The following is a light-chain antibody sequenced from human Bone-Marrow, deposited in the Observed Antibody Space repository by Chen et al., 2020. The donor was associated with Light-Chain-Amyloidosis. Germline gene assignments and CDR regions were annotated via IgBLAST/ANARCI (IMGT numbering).Light chain of an antibody. V-gene: IGLV6-57*01. CDR3: QSYQGSSQGV. CDR1: SGSIATNY. J-gene: IGLJ3*02. CDR2: EDD. Sequence: NFMLTQPHSVSESPGKTVIISCTRSSGSIATNYVQEYQQRPGSSPTTVIYEDDQRPSGVPDRFAGAIDRSSNAASLTISGLKTEDEADYYCQSYQGSSQGVFGGGTQLTVL.